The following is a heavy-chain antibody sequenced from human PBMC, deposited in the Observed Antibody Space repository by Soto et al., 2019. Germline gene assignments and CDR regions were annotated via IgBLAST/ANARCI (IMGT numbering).Heavy chain of an antibody. CDR1: GGSISPYY. V-gene: IGHV4-59*01. Sequence: LSLTCTVSGGSISPYYWSWLRQPPGKGPEWIGYIYYTGSTKYNPSLKSRVTISVDTTKNHFSLRLSSVTAADTAVYYCVRVGGYYGDYQKFDYWGQGNMVTVSS. D-gene: IGHD4-17*01. CDR2: IYYTGST. CDR3: VRVGGYYGDYQKFDY. J-gene: IGHJ4*02.